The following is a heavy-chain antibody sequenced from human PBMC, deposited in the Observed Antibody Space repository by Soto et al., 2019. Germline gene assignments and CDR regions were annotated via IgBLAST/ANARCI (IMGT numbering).Heavy chain of an antibody. V-gene: IGHV3-43*01. Sequence: GGSLRLSCAASGFPFDDYNMHWVRQAPGKGLEWVSVISFDGGSTYYADSVKGRFTICRDNSKKSLYRQMNSMRTEETALYYGSNATETPMVLGVMCRLLCGIDVWGQGTTVTVSS. CDR3: SNATETPMVLGVMCRLLCGIDV. CDR2: ISFDGGST. D-gene: IGHD3-10*01. CDR1: GFPFDDYN. J-gene: IGHJ6*02.